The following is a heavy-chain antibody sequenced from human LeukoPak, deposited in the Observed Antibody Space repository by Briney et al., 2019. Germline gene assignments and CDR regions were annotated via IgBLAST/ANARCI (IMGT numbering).Heavy chain of an antibody. CDR1: GYTFTSCD. Sequence: ASVKVSCKASGYTFTSCDINWVRQATGQGLEWMGWMNPNSGNTGYAQKFQGRVTITRNTSISTAYMELSSLRSEDTAVYYCARVTGYMIEDYFDYWGQGTLVTVSS. D-gene: IGHD3-22*01. V-gene: IGHV1-8*03. CDR3: ARVTGYMIEDYFDY. CDR2: MNPNSGNT. J-gene: IGHJ4*02.